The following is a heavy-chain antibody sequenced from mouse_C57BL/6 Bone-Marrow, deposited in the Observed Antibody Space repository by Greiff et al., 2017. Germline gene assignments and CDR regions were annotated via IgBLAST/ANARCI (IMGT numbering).Heavy chain of an antibody. V-gene: IGHV14-2*01. CDR3: ARYIRNNYRSIYYLFAY. Sequence: VQLQQSGAELVKPGASVKLSCTASGFNFKDYYMHWVKQRTEQGLEWIGRIDPEDGATKYAPKFQGKATITADTSSNTAYLQLGSLTSEDAAVYYCARYIRNNYRSIYYLFAYGGQGTLVTVPA. D-gene: IGHD1-1*01. CDR1: GFNFKDYY. J-gene: IGHJ3*01. CDR2: IDPEDGAT.